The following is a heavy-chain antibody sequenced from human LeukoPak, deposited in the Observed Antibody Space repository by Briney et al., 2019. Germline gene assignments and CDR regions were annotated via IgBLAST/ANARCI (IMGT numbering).Heavy chain of an antibody. CDR2: MNPNSRNT. CDR3: ARAPDWSSGWSGYYFDY. CDR1: GYTFTSYD. Sequence: ASVKVSCKASGYTFTSYDINWVRQATGQGLGWMGWMNPNSRNTGYAQKFQGRVTMTRNTSISTAYMELNSLRSEDTAVYYCARAPDWSSGWSGYYFDYWGQGTLVTVSS. V-gene: IGHV1-8*01. D-gene: IGHD6-19*01. J-gene: IGHJ4*02.